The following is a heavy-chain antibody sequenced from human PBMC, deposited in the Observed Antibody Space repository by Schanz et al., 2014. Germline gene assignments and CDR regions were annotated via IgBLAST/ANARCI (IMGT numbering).Heavy chain of an antibody. J-gene: IGHJ4*02. CDR3: ARDRGYCSGGSCLTVDY. CDR1: GFTLSDYY. CDR2: ISGSGGNT. Sequence: EVQLLESGGGLVQPGGSPRLSCAASGFTLSDYYMSWIRQAPGKGLEWVSAISGSGGNTYYADSVKGRFTISRDNSKNTLYLQMNTLRAEDTAVYYCARDRGYCSGGSCLTVDYWGQGTLVTVSS. D-gene: IGHD2-15*01. V-gene: IGHV3-23*01.